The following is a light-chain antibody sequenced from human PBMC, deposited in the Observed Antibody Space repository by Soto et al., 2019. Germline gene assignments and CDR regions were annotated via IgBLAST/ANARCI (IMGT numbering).Light chain of an antibody. CDR1: SSNIGSNT. CDR2: SNN. Sequence: QSVLTQPPSASGTPGQRVTISCSGSSSNIGSNTVNWYQQLPGTAPKLLIYSNNRRPSGVPDRFSGSKSGTSASLAISGLQSEDEADYYCAAWDDSLNGLWVFGGGTKVTVL. CDR3: AAWDDSLNGLWV. J-gene: IGLJ3*02. V-gene: IGLV1-44*01.